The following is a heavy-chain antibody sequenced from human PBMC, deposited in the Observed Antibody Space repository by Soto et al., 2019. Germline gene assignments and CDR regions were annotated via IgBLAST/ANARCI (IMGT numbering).Heavy chain of an antibody. J-gene: IGHJ6*03. Sequence: PSETLSLTCVVSGGSLSGYFWSWIRQPPGMALEWIGEINHLGSINYNPSLKSRVTMSVDTSKNQFSLTLNSVTAADTATYYCARGGISHWAYFYYMDVWDRGTTVTVSS. V-gene: IGHV4-34*01. CDR2: INHLGSI. D-gene: IGHD2-21*01. CDR3: ARGGISHWAYFYYMDV. CDR1: GGSLSGYF.